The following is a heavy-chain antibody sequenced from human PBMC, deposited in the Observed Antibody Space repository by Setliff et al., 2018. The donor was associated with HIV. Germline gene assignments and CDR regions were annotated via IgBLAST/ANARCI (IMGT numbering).Heavy chain of an antibody. CDR1: GFTFDDYI. J-gene: IGHJ4*02. V-gene: IGHV3-43*01. D-gene: IGHD1-26*01. Sequence: GGSLRLSCAASGFTFDDYIMHWVRQAPGKGLEWVSRISWDGDTTYYADSVKGRFTISRDNSKNSLYLQMNSLRTEDTALYYCATDLNWEGGWGQGTLVTVSS. CDR3: ATDLNWEGG. CDR2: ISWDGDTT.